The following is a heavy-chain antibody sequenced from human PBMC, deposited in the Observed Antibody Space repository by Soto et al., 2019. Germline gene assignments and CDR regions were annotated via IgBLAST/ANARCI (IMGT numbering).Heavy chain of an antibody. J-gene: IGHJ4*02. CDR2: INHSGST. V-gene: IGHV4-34*01. Sequence: SETLSLTCAVSGCSISGTTYSWSWIRQPPGKGLEWIGEINHSGSTNYNPSLKSRVTISVDTSKNQFSLKLSSVTAADTAVYYCARGRDSDYWGQGTLVTVSS. CDR3: ARGRDSDY. CDR1: GCSISGTTYS.